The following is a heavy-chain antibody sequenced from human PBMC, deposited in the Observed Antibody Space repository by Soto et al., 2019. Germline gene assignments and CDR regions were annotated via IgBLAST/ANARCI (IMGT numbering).Heavy chain of an antibody. J-gene: IGHJ4*02. D-gene: IGHD3-10*01. CDR2: ISGSGGST. V-gene: IGHV3-23*01. Sequence: EVQLLESGGGLVQPGGSLRLFCAASGFTFSSYAMSWVRQAPGKGLEWVSAISGSGGSTYYADSVKGRFTISRDNSKNTLYLQMNSLRAEDTAVYYCYGSGSYYNPNYYFDYWGQGTLVTVSS. CDR3: YGSGSYYNPNYYFDY. CDR1: GFTFSSYA.